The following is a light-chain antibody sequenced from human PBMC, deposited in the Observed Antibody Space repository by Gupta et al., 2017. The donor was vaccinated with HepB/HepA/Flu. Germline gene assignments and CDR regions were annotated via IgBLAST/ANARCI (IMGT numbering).Light chain of an antibody. CDR2: GAS. CDR3: QQYGSSPSST. CDR1: QSVSSSY. Sequence: EIVLTQSPGTLSLSPGERATLSCRASQSVSSSYLAWYQQKPGQAPRLLIYGASSRATGIPDRFSGSGYGTDFTLTISRREPEDFAVYYCQQYGSSPSSTFGQGTKVEIK. J-gene: IGKJ1*01. V-gene: IGKV3-20*01.